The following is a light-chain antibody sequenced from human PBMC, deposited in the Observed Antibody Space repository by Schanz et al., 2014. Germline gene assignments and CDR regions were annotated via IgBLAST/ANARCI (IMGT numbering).Light chain of an antibody. CDR2: DVS. V-gene: IGLV2-14*01. CDR1: SSDVGGYNY. Sequence: QSALTQPRSVSGSPGQSVTISCTGTSSDVGGYNYVSWYQQHPDKAPKLMIYDVSNRPSGVSNRFSGSKSGNTASLTISGLQAEDEADYYCSSYTSSSTVVFGGGTKLTVL. CDR3: SSYTSSSTVV. J-gene: IGLJ2*01.